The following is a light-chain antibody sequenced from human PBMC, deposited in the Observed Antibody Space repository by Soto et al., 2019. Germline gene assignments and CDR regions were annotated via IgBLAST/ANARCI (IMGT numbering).Light chain of an antibody. V-gene: IGKV1-5*03. CDR1: QTIGSW. CDR2: KAS. CDR3: QQFAISTT. Sequence: PSTLSGYVGDRVTITCRASQTIGSWLAWYQQKPGKAPKLLIYKASTLKSGVPSRFSGSGSGTEFTLTISSLQPDDFATYYCQQFAISTTFGQGTKVDI. J-gene: IGKJ1*01.